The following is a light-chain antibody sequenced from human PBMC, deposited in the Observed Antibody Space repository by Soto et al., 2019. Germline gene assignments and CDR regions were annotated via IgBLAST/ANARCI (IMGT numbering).Light chain of an antibody. CDR1: QSISSW. J-gene: IGKJ1*01. CDR2: KAS. CDR3: QQYNSYST. Sequence: DIQMTQSPSTLSASVGDRVTITCRASQSISSWLAWYQQKPGKAPKLLIYKASSLESGVPSRFSGSRSGTEFTLTISSLQPDDFATYYLQQYNSYSTLGQGTRVDIK. V-gene: IGKV1-5*03.